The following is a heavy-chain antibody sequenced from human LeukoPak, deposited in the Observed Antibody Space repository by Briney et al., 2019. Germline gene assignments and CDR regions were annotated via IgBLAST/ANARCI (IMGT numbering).Heavy chain of an antibody. J-gene: IGHJ4*02. CDR3: ATIRRGYSYGYDFDY. CDR1: GYTLTELS. D-gene: IGHD5-18*01. Sequence: ASVKVSCKVSGYTLTELSMHWVRQAPGKGLEWMGGFDPEDGETIYAQKFQGRVTMTEDTSTDTAYMELSSLRTEDTAVYCCATIRRGYSYGYDFDYWGQGTLVTVSS. CDR2: FDPEDGET. V-gene: IGHV1-24*01.